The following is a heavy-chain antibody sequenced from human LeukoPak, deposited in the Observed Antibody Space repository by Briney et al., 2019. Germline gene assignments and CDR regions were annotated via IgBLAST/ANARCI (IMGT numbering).Heavy chain of an antibody. J-gene: IGHJ4*02. CDR1: GFTFSSYW. V-gene: IGHV3-7*01. D-gene: IGHD3-10*01. Sequence: PGGSLRLSCAASGFTFSSYWMGWVRQAPGKGLEWVANIKQDGSEKNYVDSVKGRFTISRDNAKNSLHLQTNSLRAEDTAVYYCAKSLWPEDYWGQGTLVTVSS. CDR3: AKSLWPEDY. CDR2: IKQDGSEK.